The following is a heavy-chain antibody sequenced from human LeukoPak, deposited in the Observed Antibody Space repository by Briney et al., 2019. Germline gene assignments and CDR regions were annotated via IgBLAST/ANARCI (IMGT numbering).Heavy chain of an antibody. Sequence: SETLSLTCTVSGGSISSYYWSWIRQPPGKGLEWIGYIYYSGSTNYNPSLKSRVTISVDTSKNQFSLKLSSVTAADTAVYYCARGVSSSWSYFDYWGQGTLVTVSS. CDR3: ARGVSSSWSYFDY. D-gene: IGHD6-13*01. J-gene: IGHJ4*02. CDR1: GGSISSYY. CDR2: IYYSGST. V-gene: IGHV4-59*01.